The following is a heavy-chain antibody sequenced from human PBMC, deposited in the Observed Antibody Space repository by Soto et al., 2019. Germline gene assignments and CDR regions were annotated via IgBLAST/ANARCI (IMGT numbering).Heavy chain of an antibody. CDR3: AKDIGNYDFWSGYPYYYYGMDV. CDR2: ISWDGGST. D-gene: IGHD3-3*01. CDR1: GFTFDDYA. Sequence: GGSLRLSCAASGFTFDDYAMHWVRQAPGKGLEWVSLISWDGGSTYYADSVKGRFTISRDNSKNSLYLQMNSLRAEDTALYYCAKDIGNYDFWSGYPYYYYGMDVWGQGTTVTVS. V-gene: IGHV3-43D*04. J-gene: IGHJ6*02.